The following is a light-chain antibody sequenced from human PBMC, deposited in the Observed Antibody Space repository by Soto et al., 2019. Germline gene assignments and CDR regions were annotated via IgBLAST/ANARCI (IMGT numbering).Light chain of an antibody. CDR1: SSDVGGYNY. Sequence: QSALTQPASVSGSPGQSITISCTGTSSDVGGYNYVSWYQQHPGKAPKLMIYDVSNRPSGVSNRFSGSKSGNTACLTISGLQAEDEAEYYCSSYTSSSTLGVFGGGTQLTVL. CDR2: DVS. J-gene: IGLJ7*01. CDR3: SSYTSSSTLGV. V-gene: IGLV2-14*01.